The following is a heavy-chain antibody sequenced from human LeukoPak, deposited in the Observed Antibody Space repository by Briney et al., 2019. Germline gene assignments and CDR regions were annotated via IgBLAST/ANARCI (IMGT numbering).Heavy chain of an antibody. CDR3: AKDQGDRGVMNY. CDR1: GFTLSSYG. V-gene: IGHV3-30*18. D-gene: IGHD3-10*01. Sequence: GGSLRLSCAASGFTLSSYGIHWVRQAPGKGLEWVAVISYDGSNKYYADSVKGRFTISRDNSKNTLYLQMNSLRAEDTAVYYCAKDQGDRGVMNYWGQGTLVTVSS. CDR2: ISYDGSNK. J-gene: IGHJ4*02.